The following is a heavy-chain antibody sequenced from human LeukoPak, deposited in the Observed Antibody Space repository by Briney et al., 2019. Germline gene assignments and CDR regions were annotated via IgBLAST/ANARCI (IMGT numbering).Heavy chain of an antibody. CDR3: ARGGNGDYASYWHFDL. Sequence: PSETLSLTCTVSGGSISSYYWTWIRQPPGKGLEWIGYIYNSGSTNYRPSLKSRVTISVDTSKNQFSLKLSSVTAADTAVYYCARGGNGDYASYWHFDLWGRGTLVTVSS. CDR2: IYNSGST. V-gene: IGHV4-59*01. J-gene: IGHJ2*01. CDR1: GGSISSYY. D-gene: IGHD4-17*01.